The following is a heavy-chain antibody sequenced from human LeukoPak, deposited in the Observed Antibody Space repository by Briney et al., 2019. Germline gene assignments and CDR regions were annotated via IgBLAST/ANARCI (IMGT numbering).Heavy chain of an antibody. D-gene: IGHD3-22*01. CDR3: AMESITMVVVVNQFDY. Sequence: GGSLRLSCAASGFTFSSYAMSWVRQAPGKGLEWVSAISGSGGSTYYADSVKGRFTISRDNSKNTLYLQMNSLRAEDTAVYYCAMESITMVVVVNQFDYWGQGTLVTVSS. CDR1: GFTFSSYA. CDR2: ISGSGGST. V-gene: IGHV3-23*01. J-gene: IGHJ4*02.